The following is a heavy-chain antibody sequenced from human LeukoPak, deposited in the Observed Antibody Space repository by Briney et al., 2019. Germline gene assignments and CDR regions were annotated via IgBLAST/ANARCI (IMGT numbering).Heavy chain of an antibody. D-gene: IGHD4-17*01. Sequence: GASVKVSCKASGYTFTGYYIHWVRQAPGQGLEWMGWINPNSGGTNYAQKFQGRVTMTRDTSISTAYMELSRLRSDDTAVYYCARHDYGDDRLYEYFQHWGQGTLVTVSS. CDR3: ARHDYGDDRLYEYFQH. J-gene: IGHJ1*01. CDR1: GYTFTGYY. V-gene: IGHV1-2*02. CDR2: INPNSGGT.